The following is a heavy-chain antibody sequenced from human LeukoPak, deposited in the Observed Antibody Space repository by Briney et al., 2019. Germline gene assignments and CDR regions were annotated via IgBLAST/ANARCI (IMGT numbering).Heavy chain of an antibody. D-gene: IGHD4-17*01. CDR2: ISGTGGST. CDR3: LYGDYAQGY. J-gene: IGHJ4*02. CDR1: RFTFSSYA. Sequence: GGSLRLSCAASRFTFSSYAMSWVRQAPGKGLEWVSAISGTGGSTYYADSVEGRFTISRDNSKNTLYLQMNSLRAEDTAVYYCLYGDYAQGYWGQGTLVTVSS. V-gene: IGHV3-23*01.